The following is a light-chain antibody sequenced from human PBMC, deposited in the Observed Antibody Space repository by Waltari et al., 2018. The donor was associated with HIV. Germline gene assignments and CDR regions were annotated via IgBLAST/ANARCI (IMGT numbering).Light chain of an antibody. CDR2: EVS. J-gene: IGLJ3*02. V-gene: IGLV2-14*01. CDR1: SSDVVRYRY. CDR3: NSYTSISTWV. Sequence: QSALTQPASVSGSPGQSITISCTGSSSDVVRYRYVSWYQQHPGKAPKLMIYEVSNRPAGVSHRFSGSKSGNTASLTISGLQPEDEADYYCNSYTSISTWVFGGGTKLTVL.